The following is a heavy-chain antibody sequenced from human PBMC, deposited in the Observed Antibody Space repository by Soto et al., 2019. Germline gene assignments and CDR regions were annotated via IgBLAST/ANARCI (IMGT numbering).Heavy chain of an antibody. Sequence: GASVKVSCKASGYTFSSYGISWVRQAPGQGLEWMGWISGYNGNTNYAQKIQGRVTITRDTSASTAYMELSSLRSEDTAVYYCARDPGYSYGYNWGQGTLVTVSS. D-gene: IGHD5-18*01. CDR3: ARDPGYSYGYN. J-gene: IGHJ4*02. CDR2: ISGYNGNT. CDR1: GYTFSSYG. V-gene: IGHV1-18*01.